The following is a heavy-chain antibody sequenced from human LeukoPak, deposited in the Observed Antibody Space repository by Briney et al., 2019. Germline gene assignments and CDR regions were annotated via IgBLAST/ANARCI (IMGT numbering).Heavy chain of an antibody. CDR2: INPNSGGT. CDR1: GYTFTGYY. CDR3: ARDRVAVAGSFDY. Sequence: ASVKVSCKASGYTFTGYYMHWVRQAPGQGLERMGWINPNSGGTNYAQKFQGRVTMTRDTSISTAYMELSRLRSDDTAVYYCARDRVAVAGSFDYWGQGTLVTVSS. D-gene: IGHD6-19*01. J-gene: IGHJ4*02. V-gene: IGHV1-2*02.